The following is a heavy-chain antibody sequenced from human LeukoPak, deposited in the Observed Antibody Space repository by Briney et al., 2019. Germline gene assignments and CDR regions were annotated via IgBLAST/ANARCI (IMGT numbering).Heavy chain of an antibody. J-gene: IGHJ5*02. Sequence: GGSLRLSCAASGFTFSSYAMSWVRQAPGKGLEWVSAISGSGGSTYYADSVKGRFTISRDNSKNTLYLQMNSLRAEDTAVYYCARDTYSSGRGAWGQGTLVTVSS. CDR2: ISGSGGST. D-gene: IGHD6-19*01. CDR3: ARDTYSSGRGA. V-gene: IGHV3-23*01. CDR1: GFTFSSYA.